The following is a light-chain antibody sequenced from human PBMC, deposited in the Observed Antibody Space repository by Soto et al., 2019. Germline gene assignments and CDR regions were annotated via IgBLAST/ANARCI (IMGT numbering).Light chain of an antibody. CDR2: VGS. V-gene: IGKV2-28*01. Sequence: TMMTQSPLSLPVTPGEPSSSFCSSSHSLLGTNGHNYLAWDLQKPGQSPQLLIYVGSNRASGVPDRFSGSGSGTEFTLKSSSVESEDFGVYYCLQDLQRSITFGQGTRLEI. CDR1: HSLLGTNGHNY. J-gene: IGKJ5*01. CDR3: LQDLQRSIT.